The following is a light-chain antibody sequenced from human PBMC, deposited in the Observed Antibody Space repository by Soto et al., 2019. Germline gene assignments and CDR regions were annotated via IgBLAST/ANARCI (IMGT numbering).Light chain of an antibody. CDR2: GAY. J-gene: IGKJ1*01. V-gene: IGKV3-20*01. CDR1: PGITSSY. Sequence: EIVLTQSPGTLSLSPGERATLSCRASPGITSSYLSWFQQKTGQAPRLLIYGAYRRATGIPDRFSGSGSGAAFTLPISRLEPEDFAVYYCQQYGSSLPWTFGQGTKVEIK. CDR3: QQYGSSLPWT.